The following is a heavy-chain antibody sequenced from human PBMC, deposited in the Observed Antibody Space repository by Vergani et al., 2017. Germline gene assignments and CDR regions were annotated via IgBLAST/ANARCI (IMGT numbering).Heavy chain of an antibody. D-gene: IGHD5-12*01. CDR3: ASAPYIVATVRYYYGMDV. Sequence: QVRLQESGPGLVKPSETLSLTCTVSGASVSSSVSSSGYSWGWLRQPPGKALEWIGYIYYSGSTYYNPSLKSRVTISVDTSKNQFSLKLSSVTAADTAVYYCASAPYIVATVRYYYGMDVWGQGTTVTVSS. V-gene: IGHV4-30-4*08. CDR2: IYYSGST. J-gene: IGHJ6*02. CDR1: GASVSSSVSSSGYS.